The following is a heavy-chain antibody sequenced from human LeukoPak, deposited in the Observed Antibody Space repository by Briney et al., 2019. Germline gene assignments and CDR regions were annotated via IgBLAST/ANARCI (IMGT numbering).Heavy chain of an antibody. CDR2: LSSGGGST. CDR1: GFTFSNYA. J-gene: IGHJ4*02. D-gene: IGHD6-13*01. V-gene: IGHV3-23*01. Sequence: GGSLRLSCAASGFTFSNYAMSWVRQAPGKGLEWVSGLSSGGGSTYYADSVKGRFTISRDNSKNTLYLQMNSLRAEDTAVYYCAKLNGCSSSWFDYWGQGTLVTVSS. CDR3: AKLNGCSSSWFDY.